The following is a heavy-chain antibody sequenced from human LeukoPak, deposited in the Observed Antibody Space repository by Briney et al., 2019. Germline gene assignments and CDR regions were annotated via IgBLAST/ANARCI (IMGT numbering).Heavy chain of an antibody. CDR3: AKDQVPDGLYDIDY. CDR2: ITGGSGLI. CDR1: GFTFSTYA. Sequence: PGGSLRLSCVASGFTFSTYAMNWVRHVPGKGLEWLSVITGGSGLIRYADSVKGRFTISRDNSKSTVYLQMNSLRAEDTAIYYCAKDQVPDGLYDIDYWGQGTLVTVSS. D-gene: IGHD3-9*01. J-gene: IGHJ4*02. V-gene: IGHV3-23*01.